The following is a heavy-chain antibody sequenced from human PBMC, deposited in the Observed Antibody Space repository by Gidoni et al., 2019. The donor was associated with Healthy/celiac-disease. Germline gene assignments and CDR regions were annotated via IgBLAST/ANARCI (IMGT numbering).Heavy chain of an antibody. CDR3: ARDKSSSGYPFDY. CDR2: IYYSGST. V-gene: IGHV4-59*01. D-gene: IGHD3-22*01. J-gene: IGHJ4*02. CDR1: GGSISSYY. Sequence: QVQLPESGPGLVKPSETPSLTCTVSGGSISSYYWSWIRQPPGTGLEWIGYIYYSGSTNYNPSLKSRVTISVDTSKSQFSLKLSSVTAADTAVYYCARDKSSSGYPFDYWGQGTLVTVSS.